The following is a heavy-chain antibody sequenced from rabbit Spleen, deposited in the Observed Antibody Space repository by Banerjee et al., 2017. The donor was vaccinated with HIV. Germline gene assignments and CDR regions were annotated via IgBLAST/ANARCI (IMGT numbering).Heavy chain of an antibody. D-gene: IGHD2-1*01. CDR3: ARGSAAMTMVITGYYLSL. Sequence: QEQLEESGGDLVKPEGSLTLTCTASGFSFSGSLYACWVRQAPGKGLEWIASIYAGSSDSTYSATWARGRFTISKTSSTTVTLQMTSLTAADTATYFCARGSAAMTMVITGYYLSLWGQGTLVTVS. CDR2: IYAGSSDST. CDR1: GFSFSGSLY. V-gene: IGHV1S45*01. J-gene: IGHJ4*01.